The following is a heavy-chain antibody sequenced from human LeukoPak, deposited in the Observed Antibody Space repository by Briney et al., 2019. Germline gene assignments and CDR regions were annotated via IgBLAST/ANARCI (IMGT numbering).Heavy chain of an antibody. CDR3: ARALIHYDLKY. D-gene: IGHD3-3*01. V-gene: IGHV1-46*01. CDR2: INPSGGST. J-gene: IGHJ4*02. Sequence: ASVKVSCKASGYTFTSYYMHWVRQAPGQGLEWMGIINPSGGSTSYAQKFQGRVTMTRDMSTNTVYMELSSLRSEDTAVYYCARALIHYDLKYWGQGTLVTVSS. CDR1: GYTFTSYY.